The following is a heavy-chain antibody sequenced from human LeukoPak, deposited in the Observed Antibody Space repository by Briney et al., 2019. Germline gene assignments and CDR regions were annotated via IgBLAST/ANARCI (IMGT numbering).Heavy chain of an antibody. CDR2: IYSGGST. CDR3: ARVKPAAILSYFDY. V-gene: IGHV3-53*01. D-gene: IGHD2-2*01. J-gene: IGHJ4*02. CDR1: GFTVSSNY. Sequence: GGSLRLSCAASGFTVSSNYMSWVRQAPGKGLEWVSVIYSGGSTYYADSVKGRFTISRDNSKNTLYLQMNSLRAGDTAVYYCARVKPAAILSYFDYWGQGTLVTVSS.